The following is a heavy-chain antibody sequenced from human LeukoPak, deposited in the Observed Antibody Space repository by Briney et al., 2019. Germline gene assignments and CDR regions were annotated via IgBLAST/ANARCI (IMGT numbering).Heavy chain of an antibody. V-gene: IGHV4-4*07. CDR2: IYTSGST. D-gene: IGHD6-13*01. CDR1: GDSISNFY. Sequence: SETLSLTCTVSGDSISNFYWSWIRQPAGKGLEWIGRIYTSGSTNYNPSLKSRVTMSVDTSKNQFSLKLSSVTAADTAVYYCARDVVAAPGTWDYWGQGALVTVSS. CDR3: ARDVVAAPGTWDY. J-gene: IGHJ4*02.